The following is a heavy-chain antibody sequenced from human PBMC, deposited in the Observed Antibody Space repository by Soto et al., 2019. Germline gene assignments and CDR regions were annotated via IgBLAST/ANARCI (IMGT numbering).Heavy chain of an antibody. D-gene: IGHD5-12*01. Sequence: ASVKVSCKVSGYTLTELSMHWVRQAPGKGLEWMGGFDPEDGETIYAQKFQGRVTMTEDTSTGTAYMELSSLRSEDTAVYYCATGRHGYDYGYNWFDPWGQGTLVTVSS. CDR3: ATGRHGYDYGYNWFDP. J-gene: IGHJ5*02. CDR2: FDPEDGET. V-gene: IGHV1-24*01. CDR1: GYTLTELS.